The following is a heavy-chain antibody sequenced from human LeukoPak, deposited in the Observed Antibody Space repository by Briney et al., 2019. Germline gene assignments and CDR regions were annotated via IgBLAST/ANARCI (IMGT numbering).Heavy chain of an antibody. CDR1: GYTFTGYY. CDR3: ARGPPYYYYDSSGAYFDY. V-gene: IGHV1-2*02. Sequence: ASVKVSCKASGYTFTGYYMHWVRQAPGQGLEWMGWINPNGGGTNYAQKFQGRVTMTRDTSISTAYMELSRLRSDDTAVYYCARGPPYYYYDSSGAYFDYWGQGTLVTVSS. J-gene: IGHJ4*02. CDR2: INPNGGGT. D-gene: IGHD3-22*01.